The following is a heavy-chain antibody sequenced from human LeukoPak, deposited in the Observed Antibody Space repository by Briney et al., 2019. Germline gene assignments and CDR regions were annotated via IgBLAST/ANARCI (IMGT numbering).Heavy chain of an antibody. CDR1: GVSFSGYY. D-gene: IGHD3-10*01. CDR3: ARHRYRPRWYYGSGNASSYYYYYYMDV. V-gene: IGHV4-34*01. CDR2: INHSGST. J-gene: IGHJ6*03. Sequence: SETLSLTCAVYGVSFSGYYWSWIPQPPGKGLEWIGEINHSGSTNYNPSLKSRVTISVDTSKNQFSLKLSSVTAADTAVYYCARHRYRPRWYYGSGNASSYYYYYYMDVWGKGTTVTISS.